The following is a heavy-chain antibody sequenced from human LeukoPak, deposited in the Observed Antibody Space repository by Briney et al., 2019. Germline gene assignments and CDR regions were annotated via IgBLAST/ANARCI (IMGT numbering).Heavy chain of an antibody. Sequence: SETLSLTCTVSGDSISSYHWNWIRQPAGKGLEWIGRIYTSGSTNYNPSLKSRVTMSIDTSKNQFSLKLSSVTAADTAVYYCAREGQLWSIDYWGQGTLVTVSS. CDR3: AREGQLWSIDY. J-gene: IGHJ4*02. CDR1: GDSISSYH. D-gene: IGHD5-18*01. V-gene: IGHV4-4*07. CDR2: IYTSGST.